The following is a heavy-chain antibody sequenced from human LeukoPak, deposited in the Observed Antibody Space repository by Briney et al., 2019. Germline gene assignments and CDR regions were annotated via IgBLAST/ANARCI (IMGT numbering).Heavy chain of an antibody. V-gene: IGHV3-33*08. CDR3: AEFFSVTTYYYNGMDV. J-gene: IGHJ6*02. CDR2: IWYDGTNK. Sequence: GGSLRLSCAASGFTFSAFGVHWVRQAPGKGLEWVAAIWYDGTNKYYGDSVKGRFTISRDNSKSTVYLQMNSLRPEDTAVYYCAEFFSVTTYYYNGMDVWGQGTTVTVSS. CDR1: GFTFSAFG. D-gene: IGHD4-17*01.